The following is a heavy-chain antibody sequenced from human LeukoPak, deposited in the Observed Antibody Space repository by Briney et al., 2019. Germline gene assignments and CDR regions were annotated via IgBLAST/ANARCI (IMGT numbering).Heavy chain of an antibody. CDR2: ISSSGSAI. CDR1: GFTFSSYE. Sequence: GGSLRLSCAASGFTFSSYEMNWVRQAPGKGLEWVSYISSSGSAIYYADSVKGRFTISRDNAKNSLYLQMNSLRAEDTAVYYCARRFRRNYFDYWGQGTLVTVSS. J-gene: IGHJ4*02. CDR3: ARRFRRNYFDY. D-gene: IGHD3-10*01. V-gene: IGHV3-48*03.